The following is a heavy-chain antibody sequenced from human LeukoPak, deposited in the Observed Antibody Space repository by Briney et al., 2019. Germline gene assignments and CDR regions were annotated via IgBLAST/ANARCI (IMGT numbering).Heavy chain of an antibody. CDR2: ISSSSSTI. Sequence: GGSLRLSCAASGFTFSSYSMNWVRQAPGKGLEWVSYISSSSSTIYYADSVKGRFTIPRDNAKNSLYLQMNSLRAEDTAVYYCARDLDEGIVVVPAARDDYWGQGTLVTVSS. CDR3: ARDLDEGIVVVPAARDDY. J-gene: IGHJ4*02. D-gene: IGHD2-2*01. CDR1: GFTFSSYS. V-gene: IGHV3-48*01.